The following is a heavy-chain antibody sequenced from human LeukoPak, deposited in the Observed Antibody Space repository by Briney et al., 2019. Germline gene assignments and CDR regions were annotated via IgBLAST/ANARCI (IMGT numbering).Heavy chain of an antibody. CDR2: IYSGGTT. J-gene: IGHJ4*02. D-gene: IGHD4-17*01. Sequence: GGSLRLSWAASDFTVSRNYMSWVRQAPGKGLEWVSVIYSGGTTKYADSVKGRFTISRDNSRNTLYLQMNSLRVEDTALYYCASRSGGDYPYFDYWGQGTLVTVSS. V-gene: IGHV3-53*01. CDR1: DFTVSRNY. CDR3: ASRSGGDYPYFDY.